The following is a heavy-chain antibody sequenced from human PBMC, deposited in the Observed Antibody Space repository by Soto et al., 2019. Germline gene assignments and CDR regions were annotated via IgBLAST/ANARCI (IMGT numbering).Heavy chain of an antibody. CDR1: GSSISSYY. J-gene: IGHJ3*02. CDR2: IYYSGST. D-gene: IGHD1-1*01. CDR3: GRSQVPGSDTFYI. Sequence: AETLSRTCIVSGSSISSYYWSWIRRPPRKGLERIGYIYYSGSTNYNPSLKSRVTISVDTSKNQISLKMSSVTAGATTVYYCGRSQVPGSDTFYIWGPGTMVT. V-gene: IGHV4-59*01.